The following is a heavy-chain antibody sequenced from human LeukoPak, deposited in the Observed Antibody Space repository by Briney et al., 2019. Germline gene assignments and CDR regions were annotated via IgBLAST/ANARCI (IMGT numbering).Heavy chain of an antibody. J-gene: IGHJ4*02. V-gene: IGHV3-66*02. CDR1: GFTVSNNY. CDR2: IYSGGST. Sequence: PGGSLRLSCAASGFTVSNNYMSWVRQAPGKGLEWVSVIYSGGSTYYADSVKGRFTISRDNSKNTLYLQMNSLRAEDTAVYYCASKGSYEAFDYWGQGTLVTVSS. CDR3: ASKGSYEAFDY. D-gene: IGHD1-26*01.